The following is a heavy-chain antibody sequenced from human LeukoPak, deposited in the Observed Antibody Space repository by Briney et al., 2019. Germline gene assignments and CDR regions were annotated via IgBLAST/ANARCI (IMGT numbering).Heavy chain of an antibody. CDR1: GYSFTSYW. Sequence: RGESLKVSCKCSGYSFTSYWIGWVRQMPGKGLEWMGIISPGDSKTIYSPSFQGQVTISADKSISTAYLRWSSLKASGTAMYYCARLRGSGYDRFDHWGQGTLVTVSS. D-gene: IGHD5-12*01. V-gene: IGHV5-51*01. CDR3: ARLRGSGYDRFDH. J-gene: IGHJ4*02. CDR2: ISPGDSKT.